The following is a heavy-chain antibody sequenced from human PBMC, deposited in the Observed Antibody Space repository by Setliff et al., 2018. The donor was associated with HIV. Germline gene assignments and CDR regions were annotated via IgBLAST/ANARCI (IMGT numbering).Heavy chain of an antibody. CDR3: ARVLLITNAVYGVVSNRFDP. J-gene: IGHJ5*02. CDR1: GFPFADYP. CDR2: ISPDGSRN. D-gene: IGHD3-3*01. Sequence: GGSLRLSCTTSGFPFADYPVTWVRQAPGKGLEWVASISPDGSRNHCVGSVKGRFTASRDNAKSSLYLQMNSLRAEDTAVYFCARVLLITNAVYGVVSNRFDPWGRGTLVTVSS. V-gene: IGHV3-7*03.